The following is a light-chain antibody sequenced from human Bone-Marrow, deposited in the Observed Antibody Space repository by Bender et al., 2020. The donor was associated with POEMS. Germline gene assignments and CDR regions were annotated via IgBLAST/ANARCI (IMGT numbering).Light chain of an antibody. Sequence: QSALTQPASVSGSLGQSITISCTGTNNDIGTYPHVSWYQQHPGQAPKLIIYDVTHRPSGVSNRFSGSKSGSTASLTISGLQADDEADYYCSSFANSLTLVFGGGTKVTVL. CDR3: SSFANSLTLV. CDR1: NNDIGTYPH. V-gene: IGLV2-14*03. CDR2: DVT. J-gene: IGLJ2*01.